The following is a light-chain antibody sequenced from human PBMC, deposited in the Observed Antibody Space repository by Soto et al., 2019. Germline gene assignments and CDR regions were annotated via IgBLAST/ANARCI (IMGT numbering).Light chain of an antibody. CDR3: QKYSSAPLT. Sequence: DIQMTQSPSSLSASVGGRVTITCRASQDISNVLAWYQQKPGEPPQLLIYAASTLQSGVPSRFSASGSGTDFTLTVTNLQPEDFATYYCQKYSSAPLTFGGGTKVDSK. CDR1: QDISNV. J-gene: IGKJ4*01. CDR2: AAS. V-gene: IGKV1-27*01.